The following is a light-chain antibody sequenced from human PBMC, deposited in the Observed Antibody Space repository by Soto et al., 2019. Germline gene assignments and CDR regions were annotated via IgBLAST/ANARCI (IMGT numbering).Light chain of an antibody. V-gene: IGLV1-44*01. CDR2: SEN. Sequence: QSVLTQPPSASGTPGQRVAISCSGSSSNIGSNTVNWYQHLPGTAPKLLICSENQRPSGVPDRFSGSKSGTSASLAISGLQSEDEADYYCAAWDDRLNGYVFGTGTKVTVL. CDR3: AAWDDRLNGYV. CDR1: SSNIGSNT. J-gene: IGLJ1*01.